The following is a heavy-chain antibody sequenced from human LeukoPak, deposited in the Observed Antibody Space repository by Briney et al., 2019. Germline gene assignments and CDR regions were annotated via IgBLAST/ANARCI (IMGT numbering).Heavy chain of an antibody. Sequence: SVKVSCKASGGTFSSYAISWVRQAPGQGLEWMGRIIPIFGIANYAQKFQGRVTITADKSTSTAYMELSSPRSEDTAVYYCARDEADYGGNSGGYYFDYWGQGTLVTVSS. CDR2: IIPIFGIA. J-gene: IGHJ4*02. D-gene: IGHD4-23*01. CDR3: ARDEADYGGNSGGYYFDY. CDR1: GGTFSSYA. V-gene: IGHV1-69*04.